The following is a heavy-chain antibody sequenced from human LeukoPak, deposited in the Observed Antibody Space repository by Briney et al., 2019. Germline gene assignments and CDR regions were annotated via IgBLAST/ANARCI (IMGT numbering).Heavy chain of an antibody. V-gene: IGHV4-39*06. CDR2: IYYSGST. D-gene: IGHD2-2*02. CDR3: ARGTPDQLLYRFWYFDL. J-gene: IGHJ2*01. Sequence: PSETLSLTCTVSGGSISSSSYYWGWIRQPPGKGLEWIGSIYYSGSTYYNPSLESRVTISVDTSKNQFPLRLSSVTAADTAVYYCARGTPDQLLYRFWYFDLWGRGTLVTVSS. CDR1: GGSISSSSYY.